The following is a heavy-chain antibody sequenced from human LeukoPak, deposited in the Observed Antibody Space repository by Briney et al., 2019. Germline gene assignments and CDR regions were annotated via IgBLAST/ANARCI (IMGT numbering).Heavy chain of an antibody. CDR1: GFTFSSYG. V-gene: IGHV3-30*02. J-gene: IGHJ6*03. CDR2: IRYDGSNK. Sequence: PGRSLRLSCAASGFTFSSYGMHWVRQAPGKGLEWVAFIRYDGSNKYYADSVKGRFTISRDNSKNTLYLQMNSLRAEDTAVYYCAKDRGPYYYYYMDVWGKGTTVTVSS. D-gene: IGHD6-25*01. CDR3: AKDRGPYYYYYMDV.